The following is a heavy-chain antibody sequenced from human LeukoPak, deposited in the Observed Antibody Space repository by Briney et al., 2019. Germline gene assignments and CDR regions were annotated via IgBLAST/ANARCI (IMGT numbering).Heavy chain of an antibody. J-gene: IGHJ4*02. Sequence: GGSLRLSCAASGFTFSSYAMRSVRQAPGKGLEWVSAISGSGGRTYYADSVKGRFTISRDNSKNTLYLQMNSLRAEDTAVYYCAKDQGYSGYDPLDYWGQGTLVTVSS. CDR3: AKDQGYSGYDPLDY. CDR2: ISGSGGRT. V-gene: IGHV3-23*01. CDR1: GFTFSSYA. D-gene: IGHD5-12*01.